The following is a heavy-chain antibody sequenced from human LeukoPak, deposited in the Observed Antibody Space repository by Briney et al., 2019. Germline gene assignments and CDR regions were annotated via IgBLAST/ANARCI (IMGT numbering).Heavy chain of an antibody. Sequence: SETLSLTCAVYGGSFSGYYWSWIRQPPGKGLEWIGEINHSGSTNYNPSLKSRVTISVDTSKNQFSLKLSSVTAADTAVYYCARGATEIFTIGGFDPWGQGTLVTVSS. D-gene: IGHD3-9*01. CDR1: GGSFSGYY. CDR3: ARGATEIFTIGGFDP. V-gene: IGHV4-34*01. CDR2: INHSGST. J-gene: IGHJ5*02.